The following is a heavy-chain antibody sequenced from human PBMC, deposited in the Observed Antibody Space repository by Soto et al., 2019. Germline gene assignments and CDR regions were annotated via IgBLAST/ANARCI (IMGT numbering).Heavy chain of an antibody. J-gene: IGHJ5*02. CDR2: IYYSGST. CDR1: GGSISIGDYY. Sequence: SXTLSLAFTVSGGSISIGDYYWSWIRQPPGKGLEWIGYIYYSGSTYYNPSLKSRVTISVDTSKNQFSLKLSSVTAADTAVYYCAREHPLHWFHPWGQGTLVTVSS. V-gene: IGHV4-30-4*02. CDR3: AREHPLHWFHP. D-gene: IGHD1-26*01.